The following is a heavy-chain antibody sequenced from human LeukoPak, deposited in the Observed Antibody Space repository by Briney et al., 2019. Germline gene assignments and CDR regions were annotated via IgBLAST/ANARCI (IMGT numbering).Heavy chain of an antibody. D-gene: IGHD5/OR15-5a*01. V-gene: IGHV3-48*03. CDR2: ISSSGSTI. J-gene: IGHJ4*02. Sequence: GGSLRLSCAASGFTFSSYGMNWVRQAPGKGLEWVSYISSSGSTIYYADSVKGRFTISRDNAKNSLYLQMNSLRAEDTAVYYCASTEGSVDYWGQGTLVTVSS. CDR1: GFTFSSYG. CDR3: ASTEGSVDY.